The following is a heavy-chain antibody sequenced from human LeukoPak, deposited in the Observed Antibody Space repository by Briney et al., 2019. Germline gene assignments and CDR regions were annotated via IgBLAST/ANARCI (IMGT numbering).Heavy chain of an antibody. Sequence: KPSETLSLTCTVSGGSISSYYWSWIRQPPGKGLEWIGYIYYSGSTNYNPSLKSRVTISVDTSKNQFSLKLSSVTAADTAVYYCARAYGSGSYNYYGMDVWGQGTTVTVSS. J-gene: IGHJ6*02. V-gene: IGHV4-59*08. CDR2: IYYSGST. CDR1: GGSISSYY. CDR3: ARAYGSGSYNYYGMDV. D-gene: IGHD3-10*01.